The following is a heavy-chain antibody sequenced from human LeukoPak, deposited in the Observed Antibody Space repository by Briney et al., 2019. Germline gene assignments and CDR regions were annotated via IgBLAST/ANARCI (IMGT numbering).Heavy chain of an antibody. D-gene: IGHD1-26*01. CDR2: IKQDGSEK. J-gene: IGHJ4*02. CDR3: ARHARSGSLDY. V-gene: IGHV3-7*01. CDR1: GFTFSSYW. Sequence: GGSLRLSCAASGFTFSSYWMSWVRQAPGKGLEWVANIKQDGSEKYYVDSVEGRFTISRDNAKNSLYLQMNSLRAEDTAVYYCARHARSGSLDYWGQGTLVTVSS.